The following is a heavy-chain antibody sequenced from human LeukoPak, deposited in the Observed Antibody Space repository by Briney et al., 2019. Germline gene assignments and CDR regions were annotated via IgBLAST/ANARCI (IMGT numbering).Heavy chain of an antibody. J-gene: IGHJ6*02. CDR3: AREGGYSYGSLGMDV. CDR1: GYTFTGYY. Sequence: ASVKVSCKASGYTFTGYYMHWVRQAPGQGLEWMGWINPNSGGTNYAQKFQGRVTMTRDTSISTAYMELSRLRSDDTAAYYCAREGGYSYGSLGMDVWGQGTTVTVSS. CDR2: INPNSGGT. V-gene: IGHV1-2*02. D-gene: IGHD5-18*01.